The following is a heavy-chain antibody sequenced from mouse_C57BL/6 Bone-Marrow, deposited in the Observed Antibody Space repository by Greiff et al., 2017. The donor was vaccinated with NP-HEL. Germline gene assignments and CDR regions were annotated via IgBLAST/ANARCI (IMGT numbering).Heavy chain of an antibody. V-gene: IGHV1-26*01. CDR2: INPNNGGT. CDR1: GYTFTDYY. CDR3: ASYITTVVAPLGFDV. D-gene: IGHD1-1*01. Sequence: EVQLQQSGPELVKPGASVKISCKASGYTFTDYYMNWVKQSHGKSLEWIGDINPNNGGTSYNQKFKGKATLTVDKSSSTAYMELRSLTSEDSAVYYCASYITTVVAPLGFDVWGTGTTVTVSS. J-gene: IGHJ1*03.